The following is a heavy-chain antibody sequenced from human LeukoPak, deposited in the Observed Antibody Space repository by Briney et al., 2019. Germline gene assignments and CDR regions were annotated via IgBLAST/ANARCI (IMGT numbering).Heavy chain of an antibody. CDR1: GGSISSYY. D-gene: IGHD2-15*01. CDR3: ATRSTGVAATFDS. V-gene: IGHV4-59*01. J-gene: IGHJ4*02. Sequence: SETLSLTCTVSGGSISSYYWSWIRQPPGKGLEWIGYIYYSGNSNYNPSLKSRVTISADTSKNEFSLKLSSVTAADTAIYYCATRSTGVAATFDSWGQGALVTVS. CDR2: IYYSGNS.